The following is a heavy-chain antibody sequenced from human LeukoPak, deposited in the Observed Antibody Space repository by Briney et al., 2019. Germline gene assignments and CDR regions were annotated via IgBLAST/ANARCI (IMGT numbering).Heavy chain of an antibody. Sequence: PGGSLRLSCTASGFAFDEHGMSWVRQVPGKGLEWVSGINWSGGSTGYADPLRGRFTISRDNAENSLYLQMDSLRAEDTALYYCARAPITSPFYFDYWGQGTLVTVFS. CDR2: INWSGGST. D-gene: IGHD2-2*01. CDR3: ARAPITSPFYFDY. CDR1: GFAFDEHG. V-gene: IGHV3-20*04. J-gene: IGHJ4*02.